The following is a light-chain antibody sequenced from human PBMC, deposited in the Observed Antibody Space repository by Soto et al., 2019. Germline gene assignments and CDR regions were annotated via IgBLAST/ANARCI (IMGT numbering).Light chain of an antibody. Sequence: EIVMTQSPATLSVSPGQGATLSCKASQNVYNNLAWYQQRPGQPPRLLIYDASTRATGISARFSGSGYGTEFTLTIYSLQSEDFAVYFCQQCRNWPLTFGGGTKVEIK. CDR2: DAS. CDR3: QQCRNWPLT. CDR1: QNVYNN. V-gene: IGKV3-15*01. J-gene: IGKJ4*01.